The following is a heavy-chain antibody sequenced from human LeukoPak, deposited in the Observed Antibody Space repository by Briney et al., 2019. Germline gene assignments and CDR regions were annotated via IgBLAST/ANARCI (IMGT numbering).Heavy chain of an antibody. CDR3: AKGYYDYVWGSYYFDY. J-gene: IGHJ4*02. CDR2: ISSSGSTI. CDR1: GFTFSDYY. Sequence: GGSLRLSCAASGFTFSDYYMSWIRQAPGKGLEWVSYISSSGSTIYYADPVKGRFTISRDNAKNSLYLQMNSLRAEDTAVYYCAKGYYDYVWGSYYFDYWGQGTLVTVSS. D-gene: IGHD3-16*01. V-gene: IGHV3-11*01.